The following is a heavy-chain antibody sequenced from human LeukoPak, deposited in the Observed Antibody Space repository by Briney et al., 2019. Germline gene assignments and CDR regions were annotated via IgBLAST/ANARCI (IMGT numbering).Heavy chain of an antibody. Sequence: SETLSLTCTVSGGSISSYYWGWIRQPPGKGLEWIGYIYYRGSTNYNPSLKSRVTIPLDTSNNQFSLKLTSVTAADTAVYYCARPRGDSTGWYTFDYWGQGTLVTVSS. J-gene: IGHJ4*02. D-gene: IGHD6-19*01. CDR2: IYYRGST. V-gene: IGHV4-59*08. CDR3: ARPRGDSTGWYTFDY. CDR1: GGSISSYY.